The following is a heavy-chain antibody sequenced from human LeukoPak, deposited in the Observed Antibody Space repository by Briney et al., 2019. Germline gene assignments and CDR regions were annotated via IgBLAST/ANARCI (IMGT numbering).Heavy chain of an antibody. Sequence: GGSLRLSCAASGFTFSSYVMSWVRQAPGKGLEWVSAISGSGGSTYYADSVKGRFTISRDNSKNTLYLQMNSLRAEDTAVYYCATYYDFWSGYWFHYWGQGTLVTVSS. J-gene: IGHJ4*02. CDR2: ISGSGGST. V-gene: IGHV3-23*01. CDR3: ATYYDFWSGYWFHY. D-gene: IGHD3-3*01. CDR1: GFTFSSYV.